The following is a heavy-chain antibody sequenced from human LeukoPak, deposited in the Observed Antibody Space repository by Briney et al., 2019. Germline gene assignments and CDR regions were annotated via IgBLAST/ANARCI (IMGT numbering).Heavy chain of an antibody. J-gene: IGHJ4*02. Sequence: GGSLRLSCAASGFTFSSYSMNWVRQAPGKGLEWVSYISSRSAAIYYADSVKGRFTISRDNAKNSLYLQMNSLRAEDTAVYYCARDPLSSSSFDLWGQGTLVTVSS. V-gene: IGHV3-48*01. D-gene: IGHD6-13*01. CDR2: ISSRSAAI. CDR3: ARDPLSSSSFDL. CDR1: GFTFSSYS.